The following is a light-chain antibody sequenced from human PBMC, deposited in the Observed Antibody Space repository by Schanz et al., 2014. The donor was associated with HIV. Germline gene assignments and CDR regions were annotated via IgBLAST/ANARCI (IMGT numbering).Light chain of an antibody. CDR2: DVT. CDR3: SSYSRGSTYV. J-gene: IGLJ1*01. CDR1: SSDIGGSDY. V-gene: IGLV2-14*03. Sequence: QSALTQPASVSGSPGQSITISCSGTSSDIGGSDYVSWYQQHPGKAPKLMIYDVTLRPSGVSNRFSGSKSDTTASLTISGLQSEDEADYYCSSYSRGSTYVFGTGTKLTVL.